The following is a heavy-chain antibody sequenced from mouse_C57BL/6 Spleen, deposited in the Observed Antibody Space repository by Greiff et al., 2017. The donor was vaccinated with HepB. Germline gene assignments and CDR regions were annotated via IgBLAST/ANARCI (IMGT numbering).Heavy chain of an antibody. Sequence: EVQLQQSGPELVKPGASVKISCKASGYSFTGYYMNWVKQSPEKSLEWIGEINPRTGGTTYNQKFKAKATLTVDKSSSTAYMQLKSLTSEDSAVYYCARRSASYGSSPYFDYWGQGTTLTVSS. V-gene: IGHV1-42*01. D-gene: IGHD1-1*01. J-gene: IGHJ2*01. CDR1: GYSFTGYY. CDR2: INPRTGGT. CDR3: ARRSASYGSSPYFDY.